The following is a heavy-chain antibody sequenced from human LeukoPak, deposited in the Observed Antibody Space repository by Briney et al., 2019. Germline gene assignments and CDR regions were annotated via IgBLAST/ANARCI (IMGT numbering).Heavy chain of an antibody. D-gene: IGHD1-1*01. Sequence: GGSLRLSCAASGFTFSSYWMHWVRQAPGKGLEWVSSISSSSKYIYHADSVKGRFTISRDNAKNSLYLQMNSLRAEDTAVYYCVRDHNWAHDFWGQGALVTVSS. CDR1: GFTFSSYW. CDR2: ISSSSKYI. J-gene: IGHJ4*02. CDR3: VRDHNWAHDF. V-gene: IGHV3-21*01.